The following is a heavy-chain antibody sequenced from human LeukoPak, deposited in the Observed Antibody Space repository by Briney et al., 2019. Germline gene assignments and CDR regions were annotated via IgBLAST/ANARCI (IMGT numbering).Heavy chain of an antibody. V-gene: IGHV3-74*01. CDR1: GFSFRSYW. Sequence: GGSLRLSCAASGFSFRSYWMHWVRQVPGKGLVWVSRIRSDGGSTRYADSVHGRFTISRDNAKDTAYLQMNSLRAEDTAVYFCASGALSCVGDCFYLLDYWGQGTLVTVSS. CDR2: IRSDGGST. D-gene: IGHD2-21*02. J-gene: IGHJ4*01. CDR3: ASGALSCVGDCFYLLDY.